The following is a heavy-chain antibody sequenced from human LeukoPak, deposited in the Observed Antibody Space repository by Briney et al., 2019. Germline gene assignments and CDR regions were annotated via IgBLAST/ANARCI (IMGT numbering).Heavy chain of an antibody. Sequence: SETLSLTCTVSGGSISSYYWSWIRQPPGKGLEYIGYIYYTGSTNYNPSLKSRVTISVDTSKNQFSLKVSSVTAADTAVYYCARAWVGFSALDYWGQGTLVTVSS. CDR2: IYYTGST. CDR3: ARAWVGFSALDY. J-gene: IGHJ4*02. D-gene: IGHD3-10*01. CDR1: GGSISSYY. V-gene: IGHV4-59*01.